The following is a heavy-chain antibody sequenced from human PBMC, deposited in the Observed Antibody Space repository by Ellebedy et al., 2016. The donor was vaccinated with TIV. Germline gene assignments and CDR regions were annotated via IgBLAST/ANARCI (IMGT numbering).Heavy chain of an antibody. CDR2: INHGGST. V-gene: IGHV4-34*01. J-gene: IGHJ5*02. CDR1: GESLTNDY. D-gene: IGHD6-13*01. Sequence: MPSETLSLTCDVHGESLTNDYWSWMRQSPGKGLEWIGEINHGGSTNYNPSLKSRLTLSIDTFKNQFSLKLSSVTAADTGTYYCARDHHNTGYSSSWYWFDPWGQGALVTVSS. CDR3: ARDHHNTGYSSSWYWFDP.